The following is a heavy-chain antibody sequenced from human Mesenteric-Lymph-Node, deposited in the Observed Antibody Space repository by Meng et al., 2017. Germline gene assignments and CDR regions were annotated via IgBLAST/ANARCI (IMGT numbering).Heavy chain of an antibody. J-gene: IGHJ4*02. D-gene: IGHD2-21*02. V-gene: IGHV1-2*06. CDR2: INPNSGGT. CDR1: GGTFSSYA. CDR3: ARKYCGGDCYLDY. Sequence: ASVKVSCKASGGTFSSYAISWVRQAPGQGLEWMGRINPNSGGTNYAQKFQGRVTMTRDTSISTAYMELSRLRSDDTAVYYCARKYCGGDCYLDYWGQGTLVTVSS.